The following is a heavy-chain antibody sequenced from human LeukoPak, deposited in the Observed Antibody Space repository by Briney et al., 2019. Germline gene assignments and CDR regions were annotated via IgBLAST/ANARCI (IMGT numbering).Heavy chain of an antibody. CDR2: IIPIFGTA. J-gene: IGHJ6*04. CDR1: GGTFSSYA. Sequence: ASVKVSCKASGGTFSSYAISWVRQAPGQGLEWMGGIIPIFGTANYAQKFQGRVTITADESTSTAYMELSSLRSEDTAVYYCASGAAGYYYYGMDVWGKGTTVTVSS. D-gene: IGHD6-25*01. CDR3: ASGAAGYYYYGMDV. V-gene: IGHV1-69*13.